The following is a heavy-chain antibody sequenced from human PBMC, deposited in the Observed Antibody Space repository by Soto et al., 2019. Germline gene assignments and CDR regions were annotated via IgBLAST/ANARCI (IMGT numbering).Heavy chain of an antibody. V-gene: IGHV4-31*03. CDR3: ARARPGRGNWWARRDYNVDV. J-gene: IGHJ6*02. CDR1: GGPFSRGGYY. CDR2: INYSGST. D-gene: IGHD2-8*02. Sequence: SETLSLTCTVSGGPFSRGGYYWIWIRPHPGKGLECIGYINYSGSTNYNPTLKSRATISLDTSKNQISLKLSSLTAADTAVYYCARARPGRGNWWARRDYNVDVWGQGTKVTV.